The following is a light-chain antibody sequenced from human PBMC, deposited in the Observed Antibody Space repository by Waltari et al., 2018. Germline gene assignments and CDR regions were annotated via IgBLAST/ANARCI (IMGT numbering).Light chain of an antibody. CDR3: QQYNNWPSWT. CDR2: CAS. V-gene: IGKV3-15*01. CDR1: QRVSSN. Sequence: EIVMTQSPATLSVSPGERATLSCRASQRVSSNLAWYQQKPGQAPRLLFYCASTRATGIPARFSGSGSGTEFTLNISSLQSEDFAVYYCQQYNNWPSWTFGQGTKVEIK. J-gene: IGKJ1*01.